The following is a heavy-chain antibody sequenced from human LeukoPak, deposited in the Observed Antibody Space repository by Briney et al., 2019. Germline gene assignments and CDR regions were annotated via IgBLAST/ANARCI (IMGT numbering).Heavy chain of an antibody. D-gene: IGHD2-15*01. J-gene: IGHJ3*02. Sequence: GGSLRLSCAASGFTFSAYSMNWVRQAPGKGLEWVSAISGSGGSTYYADSVKGRFTISRDNSKNTLYLQMNSLRAEDTAVYYCATDIVVVVAATGPDAFDIWGQGTMVTVSS. CDR1: GFTFSAYS. CDR3: ATDIVVVVAATGPDAFDI. CDR2: ISGSGGST. V-gene: IGHV3-23*01.